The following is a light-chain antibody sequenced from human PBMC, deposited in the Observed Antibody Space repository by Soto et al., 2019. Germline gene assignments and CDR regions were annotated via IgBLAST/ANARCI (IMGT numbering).Light chain of an antibody. CDR1: QSVSNN. CDR2: GAS. CDR3: HQYDHWPQT. V-gene: IGKV3-15*01. J-gene: IGKJ1*01. Sequence: EIVLTQSPGTLSLSPGERATLSCRASQSVSNNYLAWYQQKPGQAPRLLIHGASTRAPGIPARFSGSGSGTDFTLTISSLRSEDFAVYYCHQYDHWPQTFGQGTKVDIK.